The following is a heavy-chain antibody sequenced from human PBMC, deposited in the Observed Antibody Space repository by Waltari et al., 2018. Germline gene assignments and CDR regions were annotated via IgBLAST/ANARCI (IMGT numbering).Heavy chain of an antibody. V-gene: IGHV1-69*13. J-gene: IGHJ4*02. D-gene: IGHD6-13*01. CDR1: GGTFSSYA. CDR2: ISPIFGTA. CDR3: ARDTAQQLTGIGG. Sequence: QVQLVQSGAEVKKPGSSVKVCCKASGGTFSSYAISWVRRAPGQGLEWMGCISPIFGTANYAQKFRGRVTITADESTSTAYMVLSSLRSEDTAVYYCARDTAQQLTGIGGWGQGTLVTVSS.